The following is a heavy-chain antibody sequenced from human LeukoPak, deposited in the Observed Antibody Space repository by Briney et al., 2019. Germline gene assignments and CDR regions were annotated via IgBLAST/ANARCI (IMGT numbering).Heavy chain of an antibody. CDR1: GFTSSSYA. D-gene: IGHD3-3*01. CDR3: ARDRYDFWSGYYPFDY. CDR2: ISYDGSNK. V-gene: IGHV3-30*01. J-gene: IGHJ4*02. Sequence: GSLRLSCAASGFTSSSYAMHWVRQAPGKGLEWVAVISYDGSNKYYADSVKGRFTISRDNSKNTLYLQMNSLRAEDTAVYYCARDRYDFWSGYYPFDYWGQGTLVTVSS.